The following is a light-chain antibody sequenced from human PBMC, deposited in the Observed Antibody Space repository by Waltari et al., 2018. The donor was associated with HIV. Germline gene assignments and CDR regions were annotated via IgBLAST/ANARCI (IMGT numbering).Light chain of an antibody. CDR2: GEN. CDR3: NSRDSSGHWF. J-gene: IGLJ3*02. CDR1: SVRSNY. V-gene: IGLV3-19*01. Sequence: SSELAQDPAVSVALGQTVRITCQGDSVRSNYASWYQQKPGQAPGLVVYGENNRPSGIPDRFSGSRSGNTASLTIAGAQTEDEADYYCNSRDSSGHWFFGGGTKVTVL.